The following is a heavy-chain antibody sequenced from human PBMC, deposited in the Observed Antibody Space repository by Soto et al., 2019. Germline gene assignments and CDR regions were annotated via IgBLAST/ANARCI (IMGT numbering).Heavy chain of an antibody. J-gene: IGHJ6*02. CDR3: ARARSNTMLVVATNPPGYYYGMDV. D-gene: IGHD3-22*01. CDR2: IIPIFGTA. V-gene: IGHV1-69*06. CDR1: GGTFSSYA. Sequence: QVQLVQSGAEVKKPGSSVKVSCKASGGTFSSYAISWVRQAPGQGLEWMGGIIPIFGTANYAQKFEGRVTITADKSTSTAYMELSSLRSEDTAVYYCARARSNTMLVVATNPPGYYYGMDVWGQGTTVTVSS.